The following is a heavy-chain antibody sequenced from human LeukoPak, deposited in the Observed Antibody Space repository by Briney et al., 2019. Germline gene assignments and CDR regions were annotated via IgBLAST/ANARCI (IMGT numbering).Heavy chain of an antibody. CDR2: MSPNNGDA. CDR1: GYTFTSYD. D-gene: IGHD7-27*01. CDR3: ARNPPRTGDFNS. J-gene: IGHJ4*02. V-gene: IGHV1-8*01. Sequence: GASVKVSCKPSGYTFTSYDINWVRQATGQGLAWLGWMSPNNGDAGYAQKFQGRVTMTRDTSTNTAYMELSALTSEDTAVYYCARNPPRTGDFNSWGQGALVTVSS.